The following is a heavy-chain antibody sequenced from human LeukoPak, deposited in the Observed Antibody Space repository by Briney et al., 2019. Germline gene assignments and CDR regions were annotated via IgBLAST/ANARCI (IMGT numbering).Heavy chain of an antibody. CDR2: ISGSGGST. CDR1: GFTFSDHY. Sequence: GGSLRLSCVVSGFTFSDHYMDWVRQAPGKGLEWVSAISGSGGSTYYADSVKGRFTISRDSSKNTLYLHMNSLRAEDTAVYYCAREPLDYWGQGTLVTVSS. J-gene: IGHJ4*02. V-gene: IGHV3-23*01. CDR3: AREPLDY.